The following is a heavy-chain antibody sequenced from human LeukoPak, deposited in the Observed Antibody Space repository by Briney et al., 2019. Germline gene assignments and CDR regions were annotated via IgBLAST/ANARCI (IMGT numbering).Heavy chain of an antibody. CDR3: ASGRWYLNY. V-gene: IGHV1-69*04. CDR1: GGTFSSYA. Sequence: SVKVSCKASGGTFSSYAISWVRQAPGQGLEWMGRIIPILGIANYAQKFQGRVTMTRDTSTSTVYMELSSLRSEDTAVYYCASGRWYLNYWGQGTLVTVSS. CDR2: IIPILGIA. J-gene: IGHJ4*02. D-gene: IGHD1-1*01.